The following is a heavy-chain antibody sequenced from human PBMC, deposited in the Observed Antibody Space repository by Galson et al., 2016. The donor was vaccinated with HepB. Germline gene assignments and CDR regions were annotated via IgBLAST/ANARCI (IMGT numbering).Heavy chain of an antibody. J-gene: IGHJ6*02. CDR3: TRATSNHYYYYYGMDV. D-gene: IGHD2-8*01. Sequence: ETLFPPFAFYGGSFSGNYWSGIRQPPGRGLEGIGEISHSGSTNYHPSLKSRFTTAVDTSKNQFSLNLSSVTAADTAVYYCTRATSNHYYYYYGMDVWGQGTTITVSS. V-gene: IGHV4-34*01. CDR2: ISHSGST. CDR1: GGSFSGNY.